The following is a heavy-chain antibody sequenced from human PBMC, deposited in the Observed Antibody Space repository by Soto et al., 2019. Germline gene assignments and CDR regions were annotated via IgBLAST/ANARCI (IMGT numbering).Heavy chain of an antibody. J-gene: IGHJ4*02. CDR3: ARQSRGNGCPGN. CDR1: GGSISSGGYY. CDR2: IYYSGST. D-gene: IGHD6-19*01. Sequence: QVQLQESGPGLVKPSQTLSLTCTVSGGSISSGGYYWSWIRQHPGKGPEWIGYIYYSGSTSYNPSLKSRXXIXVXXSKNQFSLKLSSVTAADTAVYYCARQSRGNGCPGNWGQGTLVTVSS. V-gene: IGHV4-31*03.